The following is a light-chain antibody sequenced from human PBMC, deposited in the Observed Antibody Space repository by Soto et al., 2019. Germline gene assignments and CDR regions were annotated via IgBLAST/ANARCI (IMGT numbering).Light chain of an antibody. CDR1: SSDVGGYNY. CDR3: TSYTSSSTYV. V-gene: IGLV2-14*01. J-gene: IGLJ1*01. Sequence: QSALTQPASVSGSPGQSITISCTGTSSDVGGYNYVSWYQQHPGKAPKLMIYDVTNRPSGVSNRFSGSKSANTASLTISGLHAEDEADYYCTSYTSSSTYVFGTGTKLTVL. CDR2: DVT.